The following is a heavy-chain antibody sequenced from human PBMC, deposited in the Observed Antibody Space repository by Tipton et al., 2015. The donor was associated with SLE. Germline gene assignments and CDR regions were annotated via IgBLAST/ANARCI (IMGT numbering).Heavy chain of an antibody. V-gene: IGHV5-10-1*01. Sequence: LEQSGAEVKNPGESLRISCEGSGYRFTCYCISWVRQMPGKGLAWMVRIDPSDSYTNYSPSFHGHVTISADKPISTVYLQESSLKTSDTAMYYCAKQDPGSFGYRGQGTLVTVSS. D-gene: IGHD1-14*01. CDR1: GYRFTCYC. CDR3: AKQDPGSFGY. CDR2: IDPSDSYT. J-gene: IGHJ4*02.